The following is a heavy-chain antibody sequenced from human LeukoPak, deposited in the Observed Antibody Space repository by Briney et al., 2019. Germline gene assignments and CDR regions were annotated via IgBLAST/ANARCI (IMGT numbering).Heavy chain of an antibody. CDR1: GFTFSSYS. Sequence: PGGSLRLSCAASGFTFSSYSMNWVRQAPGKGLEWVSYISSSSSTIYYADSVKGRFTISRDNAKNSLYLQMNSLRAEDTAVYYCARDDDFLAYWGQGTLVTVSS. CDR3: ARDDDFLAY. J-gene: IGHJ4*02. D-gene: IGHD3-3*01. V-gene: IGHV3-48*01. CDR2: ISSSSSTI.